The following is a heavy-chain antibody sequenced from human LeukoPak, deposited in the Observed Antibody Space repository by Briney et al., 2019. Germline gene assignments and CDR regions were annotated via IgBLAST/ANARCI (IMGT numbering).Heavy chain of an antibody. J-gene: IGHJ4*02. D-gene: IGHD1-26*01. V-gene: IGHV4-34*01. CDR1: GGSFSGYY. CDR2: INHSGST. CDR3: ARGRGDSGSYYADY. Sequence: SETLSLTCAVHGGSFSGYYWSWIRQPPGKGLEWIGEINHSGSTNYNPSLKSRVTISVDTSKNQFSLKLSSVTAADTAVYYCARGRGDSGSYYADYWGQGTLVTVSS.